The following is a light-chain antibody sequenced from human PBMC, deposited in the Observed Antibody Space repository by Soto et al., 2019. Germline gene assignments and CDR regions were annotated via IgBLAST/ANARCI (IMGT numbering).Light chain of an antibody. Sequence: EIVLTQSPATLSLSPGERATLSCRASQSIRSYLAWYQQKPGQAPRLLIYDASNRASGIPARFSGRGSGTDFPLTISSLEPEDFTVYYCQQRSSWPLTFGGGTKVEIK. CDR2: DAS. CDR3: QQRSSWPLT. V-gene: IGKV3-11*01. J-gene: IGKJ4*01. CDR1: QSIRSY.